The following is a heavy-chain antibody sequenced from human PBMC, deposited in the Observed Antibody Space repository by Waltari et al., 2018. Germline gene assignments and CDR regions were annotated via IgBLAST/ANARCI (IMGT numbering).Heavy chain of an antibody. V-gene: IGHV3-48*03. CDR2: IGSGVSTL. CDR1: GFTFSSYE. J-gene: IGHJ4*02. D-gene: IGHD1-26*01. CDR3: ARDDGDSGTFDY. Sequence: EVQLVESGGGLVQPGGSLRLSCAASGFTFSSYEMHWVGQAPGKGVEWVSYIGSGVSTLYYADSVKGRFTISRDNAKNSLYLQMNSLGAEDTAVYYCARDDGDSGTFDYWGQGTLVTVSS.